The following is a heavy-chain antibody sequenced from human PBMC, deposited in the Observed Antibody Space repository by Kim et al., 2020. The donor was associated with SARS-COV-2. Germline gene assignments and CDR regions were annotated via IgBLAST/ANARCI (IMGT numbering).Heavy chain of an antibody. Sequence: GGSLRLSCAASGFAFSTYAMTWVRQAPGKGLEWVSTFTGGTGSTSYADSVKGRFTISRDNSKNTLSLQMNSLRVEDTAVYYCARGGGNLGDYWGQGTLVT. CDR1: GFAFSTYA. J-gene: IGHJ4*02. CDR2: FTGGTGST. V-gene: IGHV3-23*01. D-gene: IGHD3-16*01. CDR3: ARGGGNLGDY.